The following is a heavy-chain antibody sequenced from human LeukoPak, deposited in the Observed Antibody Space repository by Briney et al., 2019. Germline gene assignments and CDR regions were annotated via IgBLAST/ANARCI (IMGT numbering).Heavy chain of an antibody. J-gene: IGHJ4*02. CDR3: AIWTSVNY. V-gene: IGHV3-7*01. CDR1: GFTFNRSW. Sequence: PGGSLRLSCAASGFTFNRSWMNWVRQAPGKGLEWVANTDPSGSQKRYVDSVKGRFIISKGNPGASLYLDMYNLRAEDTAIYYCAIWTSVNYWGQGTLVTVSS. CDR2: TDPSGSQK. D-gene: IGHD1-1*01.